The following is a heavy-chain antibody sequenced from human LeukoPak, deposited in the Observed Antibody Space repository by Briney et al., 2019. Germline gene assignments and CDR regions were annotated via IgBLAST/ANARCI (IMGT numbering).Heavy chain of an antibody. CDR2: IYSGGST. Sequence: PGGSLRPSCAASGFTVSGNYMSWVRQAPGKGLEWVSVIYSGGSTYYADSVKGRFTISRDNSKNTLYLQMNSLRAEDTAVYYCARVDILNYFDYWGQGTLVTVSS. CDR1: GFTVSGNY. CDR3: ARVDILNYFDY. D-gene: IGHD3-9*01. V-gene: IGHV3-53*01. J-gene: IGHJ4*02.